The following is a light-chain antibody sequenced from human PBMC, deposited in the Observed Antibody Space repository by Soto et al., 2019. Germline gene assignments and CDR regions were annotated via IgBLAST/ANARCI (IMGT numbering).Light chain of an antibody. Sequence: EIVMTQSPATLSVSPGERVTLSCRASQNVSSSLAWYQQKPGQAPRLLIHGASTRAIGIPARFSGSGSETEFTLTISSLQSEDFAVYYCQPYNNWWTFGQGTKVEIK. CDR1: QNVSSS. CDR3: QPYNNWWT. CDR2: GAS. V-gene: IGKV3-15*01. J-gene: IGKJ1*01.